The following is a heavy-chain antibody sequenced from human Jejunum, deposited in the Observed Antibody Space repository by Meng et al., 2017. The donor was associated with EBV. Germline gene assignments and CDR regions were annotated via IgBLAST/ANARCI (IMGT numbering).Heavy chain of an antibody. CDR3: VGEIVAPYSFDQ. Sequence: VQRVQSGAEVKKPVASVKLSCKTSGHTFIDYHVHWVRQAPGQGLEWMGILNPNNGATSYAQRIRGRVTMTRDTSTSTVYMELSSLRSEDTALYYCVGEIVAPYSFDQWGQGTLVTVSS. D-gene: IGHD5-12*01. J-gene: IGHJ4*02. CDR1: GHTFIDYH. V-gene: IGHV1-46*01. CDR2: LNPNNGAT.